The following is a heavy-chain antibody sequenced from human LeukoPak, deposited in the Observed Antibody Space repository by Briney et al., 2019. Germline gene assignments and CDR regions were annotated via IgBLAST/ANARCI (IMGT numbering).Heavy chain of an antibody. V-gene: IGHV1-2*02. CDR1: GYTFTDHY. CDR3: AREASRPGYYYYMYV. CDR2: INPYSGDT. D-gene: IGHD1-14*01. J-gene: IGHJ6*03. Sequence: ASVKVSCKASGYTFTDHYIHWVRQAPGQGLEWMGSINPYSGDTKYAQRFQGRVTMTRDTSIRTAYMEASRVRSDDTAMYYCAREASRPGYYYYMYVWGKGTTVTVSS.